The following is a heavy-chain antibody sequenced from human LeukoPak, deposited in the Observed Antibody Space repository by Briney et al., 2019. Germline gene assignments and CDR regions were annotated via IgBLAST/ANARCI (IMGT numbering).Heavy chain of an antibody. Sequence: GASVKVSCKTSGYTFTGYYMHWVRQAPGQGLEWMGWINPNSGGTNYAQKFQGRVTMTRNTSISTAYMELSSLRSEDTAVYYCARGPRSRYFDYWGQGTLVTVSS. CDR1: GYTFTGYY. CDR3: ARGPRSRYFDY. CDR2: INPNSGGT. J-gene: IGHJ4*02. V-gene: IGHV1-2*02.